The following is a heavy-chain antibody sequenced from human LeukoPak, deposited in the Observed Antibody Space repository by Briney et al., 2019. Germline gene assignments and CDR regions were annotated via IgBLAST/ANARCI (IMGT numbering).Heavy chain of an antibody. V-gene: IGHV1-2*02. J-gene: IGHJ6*03. CDR3: AREYGSGRSYYYYYMDV. D-gene: IGHD3-10*01. CDR2: INPNSGGT. CDR1: GYSFTGYY. Sequence: ASVKVSCKASGYSFTGYYMHWVRQAPGQGLEWMGWINPNSGGTKYAQKFKGRVTMTTDTSTSTAYMELRSLRSDDTAVYYCAREYGSGRSYYYYYMDVWGKGTTVTISS.